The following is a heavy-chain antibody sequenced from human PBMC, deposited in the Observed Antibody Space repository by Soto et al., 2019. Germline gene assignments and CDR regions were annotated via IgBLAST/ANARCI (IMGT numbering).Heavy chain of an antibody. CDR3: ANYGRADAFGI. J-gene: IGHJ3*02. Sequence: GGSLRLSCAASGFTFSSYSMNWVRQAPGKGLEWVSSISSSSSYIYYADSVKGRFTISRDNAKNSLYLQMNSLRAEDTAVYYCANYGRADAFGIWGQGTMVTVSS. V-gene: IGHV3-21*01. CDR2: ISSSSSYI. D-gene: IGHD3-10*01. CDR1: GFTFSSYS.